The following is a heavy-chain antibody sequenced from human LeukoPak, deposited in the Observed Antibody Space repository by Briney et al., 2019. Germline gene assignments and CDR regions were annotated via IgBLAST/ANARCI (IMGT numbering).Heavy chain of an antibody. D-gene: IGHD1-26*01. CDR3: ARGAGSGSYLGAFDI. CDR1: GFTFSSYE. CDR2: INWNGGST. Sequence: SGGSLRLSCAASGFTFSSYEMNWVRQAPGKGLEWVSGINWNGGSTGYADSVKGRFTISRDNAKNSLYLQMNSLRAEDTALYHCARGAGSGSYLGAFDIWGQGTMVTVSS. V-gene: IGHV3-20*01. J-gene: IGHJ3*02.